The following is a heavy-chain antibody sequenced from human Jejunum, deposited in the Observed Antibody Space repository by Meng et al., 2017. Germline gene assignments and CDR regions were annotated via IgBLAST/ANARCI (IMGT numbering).Heavy chain of an antibody. CDR3: VYSNYRSDY. J-gene: IGHJ4*02. CDR1: GGSFSDYH. D-gene: IGHD4-11*01. V-gene: IGHV4-34*01. CDR2: INHSGST. Sequence: QLQVQQWGAGLLKPSETLSLTCAVYGGSFSDYHWTLIRQPPGKGLEWIGEINHSGSTHYRPYLESRLSISADSSKNQLSLRLNPVTAADTAVYSCVYSNYRSDYWGQGTLVTVSS.